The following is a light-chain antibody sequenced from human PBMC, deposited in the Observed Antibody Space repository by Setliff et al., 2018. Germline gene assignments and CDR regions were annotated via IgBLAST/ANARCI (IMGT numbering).Light chain of an antibody. CDR1: SSDVGAYNY. Sequence: QSVLTQPASVSGSPGQSITISCTGSSSDVGAYNYVSWCQQHPGKAPKLLILEVNKRPSGVSNRFSGSKAGNTASLTISGLQAEDEADYYRLSYTTSDTVVFGTGTKGTVL. J-gene: IGLJ1*01. CDR3: LSYTTSDTVV. V-gene: IGLV2-14*01. CDR2: EVN.